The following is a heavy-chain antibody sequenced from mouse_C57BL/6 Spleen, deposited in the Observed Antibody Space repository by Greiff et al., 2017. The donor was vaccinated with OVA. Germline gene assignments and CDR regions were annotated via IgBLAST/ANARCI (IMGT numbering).Heavy chain of an antibody. V-gene: IGHV3-6*01. CDR1: GYSITSGYY. CDR3: AREGFYSNGY. J-gene: IGHJ2*01. CDR2: ISYDGSN. Sequence: DVQLQESGPGLVKPSQSLSLTCSVTGYSITSGYYWNWIRQFPGNKLEWMGYISYDGSNNYNPSLKNRISITRDPSKNQFFLKLNSVTTEDTATYYCAREGFYSNGYWGQGTTLTVSS. D-gene: IGHD2-5*01.